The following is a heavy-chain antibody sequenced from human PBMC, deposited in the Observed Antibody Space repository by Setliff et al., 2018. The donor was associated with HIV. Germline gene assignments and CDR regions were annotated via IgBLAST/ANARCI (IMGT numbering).Heavy chain of an antibody. V-gene: IGHV3-23*01. Sequence: GGSLRLSCAASGFTFSSYAMSWVRQAPGKGLEWVSAISGSGGYTYYADSVKGRFTISRDNSKNMLYLQMNSLRAEDTALYYCARDRQIAAAGRSNYYYGMDVWGQGTTVTVSS. CDR1: GFTFSSYA. D-gene: IGHD6-13*01. J-gene: IGHJ6*02. CDR2: ISGSGGYT. CDR3: ARDRQIAAAGRSNYYYGMDV.